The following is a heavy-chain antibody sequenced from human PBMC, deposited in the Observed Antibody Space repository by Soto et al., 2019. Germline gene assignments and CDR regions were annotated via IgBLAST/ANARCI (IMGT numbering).Heavy chain of an antibody. Sequence: PGESLKISCKGSGYSFTSYWIGWVRQMPGKGLEWMGIIYPGDSDTRYSPSFQGQVTISANKSISTAYLQWSSLKASDTAMYYCARLRGFPPGYYYDSSGYFDYWGQGTLVTVSS. J-gene: IGHJ4*02. CDR1: GYSFTSYW. CDR2: IYPGDSDT. D-gene: IGHD3-22*01. CDR3: ARLRGFPPGYYYDSSGYFDY. V-gene: IGHV5-51*01.